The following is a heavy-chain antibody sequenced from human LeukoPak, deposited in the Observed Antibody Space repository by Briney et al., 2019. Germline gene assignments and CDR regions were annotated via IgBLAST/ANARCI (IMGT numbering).Heavy chain of an antibody. D-gene: IGHD6-19*01. CDR3: ARVFRVAGTTRRFDP. CDR1: GGSISSHY. Sequence: SGTLSLTCTVSGGSISSHYWSWIRKPPAKGLDLIGYIYYSGSTNYNPSLKSRVTISVDTSKNQFSLKLSSVTAADTAVYYCARVFRVAGTTRRFDPWGQGTLVTVSS. CDR2: IYYSGST. V-gene: IGHV4-59*11. J-gene: IGHJ5*02.